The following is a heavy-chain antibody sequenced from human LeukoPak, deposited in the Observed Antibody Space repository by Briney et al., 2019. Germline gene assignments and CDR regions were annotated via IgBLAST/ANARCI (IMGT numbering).Heavy chain of an antibody. Sequence: GGSLRLSCAASGFTFSSYSMNWVRQAPGKGLEWVSSISSSSSYIYYAASVKGRFTISRDNAKNSLYLQMNSLRAEDTAVYYCARDWGYRRGGDAFDIWGQGTMVTVSS. D-gene: IGHD3-10*01. V-gene: IGHV3-21*01. CDR3: ARDWGYRRGGDAFDI. CDR1: GFTFSSYS. J-gene: IGHJ3*02. CDR2: ISSSSSYI.